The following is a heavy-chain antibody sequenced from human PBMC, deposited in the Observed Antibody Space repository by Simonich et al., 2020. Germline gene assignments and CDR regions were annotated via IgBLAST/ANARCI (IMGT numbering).Heavy chain of an antibody. V-gene: IGHV4-38-2*01. D-gene: IGHD6-13*01. CDR1: GYSISSGYY. CDR3: ARATRIAAAGYFDY. Sequence: QVQLQESGPGLVKPSETLSLTCAVSGYSISSGYYWGWIRQPPGKGLEWIGSMYHSGGTYYNPSLKSRVTISVDTSKNQFSLKLSSVTAADTAVYYCARATRIAAAGYFDYWGQGTLVTVSS. J-gene: IGHJ4*02. CDR2: MYHSGGT.